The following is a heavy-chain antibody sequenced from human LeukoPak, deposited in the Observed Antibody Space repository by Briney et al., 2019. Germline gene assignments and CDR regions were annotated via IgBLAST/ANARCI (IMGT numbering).Heavy chain of an antibody. J-gene: IGHJ5*02. CDR2: INTKSGRT. Sequence: ASVRVSCKTSGYSFTDYYIHWVRQAPGQGLEWMGWINTKSGRTSSAWKFQGRVTMTRDPSITTVYMDMAWLTSDDTAIYFCARADFIDAGPYLIGPWGQGTLVTVSS. V-gene: IGHV1-2*02. D-gene: IGHD3-3*01. CDR1: GYSFTDYY. CDR3: ARADFIDAGPYLIGP.